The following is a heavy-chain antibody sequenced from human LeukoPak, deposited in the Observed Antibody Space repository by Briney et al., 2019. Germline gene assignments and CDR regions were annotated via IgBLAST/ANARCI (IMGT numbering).Heavy chain of an antibody. Sequence: GRSLRLSCAASGFTFSSYEMDWVRQAPGKGLEWVSYISSSGGTIYYADSVKGRFTISRDNAKNSLYLQMNSLRAEDTAVYYCAKMRPELDYWGQGTLVTVSS. CDR3: AKMRPELDY. V-gene: IGHV3-48*03. CDR1: GFTFSSYE. D-gene: IGHD6-6*01. J-gene: IGHJ4*02. CDR2: ISSSGGTI.